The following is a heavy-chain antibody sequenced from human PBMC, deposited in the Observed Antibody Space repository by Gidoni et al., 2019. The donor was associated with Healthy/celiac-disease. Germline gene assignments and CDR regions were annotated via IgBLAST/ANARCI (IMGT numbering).Heavy chain of an antibody. CDR1: GYSFTSYW. CDR3: ARHERRADFWSGYPS. CDR2: VSPGASDT. D-gene: IGHD3-3*01. J-gene: IGHJ4*02. Sequence: EVQLVQSGAAVKKHGESLKISCKGSGYSFTSYWIGWVRQMPGTGLEWLGIVSPGASDTRYSPSFPGQVTLSADQSLSTAYLQWSRLKASDTAMYYCARHERRADFWSGYPSWGQGTLVTVSS. V-gene: IGHV5-51*01.